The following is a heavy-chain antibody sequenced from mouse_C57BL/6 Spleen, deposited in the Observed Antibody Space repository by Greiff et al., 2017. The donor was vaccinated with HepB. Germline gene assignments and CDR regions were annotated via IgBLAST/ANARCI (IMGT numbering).Heavy chain of an antibody. CDR3: TRGDYDYDEVAWFAY. CDR2: ISSGGDYI. J-gene: IGHJ3*01. D-gene: IGHD2-4*01. V-gene: IGHV5-9-1*02. CDR1: GFTFSSYA. Sequence: EVKLVGSGEGLVKPGGSLKLSCAASGFTFSSYAMSWVRQTPEKRLEWVAYISSGGDYIYYADTVKGRFTISRDNARNTLYLQMSSLKSEDTAMYYCTRGDYDYDEVAWFAYWGQGTLVTVSA.